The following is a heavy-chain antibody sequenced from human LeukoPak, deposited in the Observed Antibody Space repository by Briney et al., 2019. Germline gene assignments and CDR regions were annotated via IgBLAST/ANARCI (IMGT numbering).Heavy chain of an antibody. D-gene: IGHD3-9*01. V-gene: IGHV3-49*04. CDR1: GFTFGDYA. CDR3: ARGTFYDIFTGYTFDY. Sequence: GGSLRLSCTTSGFTFGDYAMSWVRQAPGKGLEWVAFVRNKANGGTTDYAASVKGRFTISRDDSKSIAYLQMNSLKTEDTAMYYCARGTFYDIFTGYTFDYWGQGTLFTVSS. J-gene: IGHJ4*02. CDR2: VRNKANGGTT.